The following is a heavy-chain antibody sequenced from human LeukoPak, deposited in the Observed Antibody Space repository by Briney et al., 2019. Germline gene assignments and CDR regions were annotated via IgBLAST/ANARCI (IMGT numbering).Heavy chain of an antibody. V-gene: IGHV4-34*01. CDR1: GGSFSGYY. CDR3: ARGGPQWELRRVAFDI. CDR2: INHSGST. Sequence: SETLSLTCAVYGGSFSGYYWSWIRQPPGKGLEWMGEINHSGSTNYNPSLKSRVTISVDTSKNQFSLKLSSVTAADTAVYYCARGGPQWELRRVAFDIWGQGTMVTVSS. J-gene: IGHJ3*02. D-gene: IGHD1-26*01.